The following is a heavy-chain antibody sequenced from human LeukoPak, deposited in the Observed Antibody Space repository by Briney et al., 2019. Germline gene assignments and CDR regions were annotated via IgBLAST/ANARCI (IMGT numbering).Heavy chain of an antibody. Sequence: GGSLRLSCAASGFTFSSYAMSWVRQAPGKGLEWVSAISGSGGSTYYADSVKGRFTISRDNSKNTLYLQMNSLRAEDTAVYYCAKDVRYCSSTSCYQDYWGQGTLVPSPQ. V-gene: IGHV3-23*01. CDR1: GFTFSSYA. CDR2: ISGSGGST. D-gene: IGHD2-2*01. J-gene: IGHJ4*02. CDR3: AKDVRYCSSTSCYQDY.